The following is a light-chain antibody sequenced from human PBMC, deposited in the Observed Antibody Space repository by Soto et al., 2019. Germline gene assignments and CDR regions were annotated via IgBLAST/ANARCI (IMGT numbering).Light chain of an antibody. CDR2: SNN. Sequence: SVLTQPPSASGTPGQRGTISCSGSSSNIGSNTVNWYQQLPGTAPKLLIYSNNQRPSGVPDRFSGSKSGTSASLAISGLQSEDEADYYCAAWGDSLNGYVFGTGTKVTVL. CDR3: AAWGDSLNGYV. V-gene: IGLV1-44*01. CDR1: SSNIGSNT. J-gene: IGLJ1*01.